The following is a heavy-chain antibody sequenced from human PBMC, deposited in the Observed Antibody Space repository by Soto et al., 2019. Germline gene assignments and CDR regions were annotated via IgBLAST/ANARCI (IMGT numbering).Heavy chain of an antibody. V-gene: IGHV4-39*07. J-gene: IGHJ4*02. Sequence: SETLSLTCTVSGGSISSSSYYWGWIRQPPGKGLEWIGSIYYSGSTYYNPSLRSRVTISVDRSKNQFSLKLSSVTAADTAVYYCARVAESSWYFDYWGQGTLVTVSS. CDR2: IYYSGST. CDR1: GGSISSSSYY. CDR3: ARVAESSWYFDY. D-gene: IGHD6-13*01.